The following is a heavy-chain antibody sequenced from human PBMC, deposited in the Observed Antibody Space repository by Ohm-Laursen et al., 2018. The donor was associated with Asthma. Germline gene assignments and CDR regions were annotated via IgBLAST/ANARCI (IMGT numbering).Heavy chain of an antibody. CDR3: ATARHDYGGNSRVFDY. D-gene: IGHD4-23*01. CDR2: FDPEDGET. CDR1: GYTLTELS. Sequence: ASVKVSCKVSGYTLTELSMHWVRQAPGKGLEWMGGFDPEDGETIYAQKFQGRVTMTEDTSTDTAYMELSSLRSEDTAVYYCATARHDYGGNSRVFDYWGQGTLVTVSS. J-gene: IGHJ4*02. V-gene: IGHV1-24*01.